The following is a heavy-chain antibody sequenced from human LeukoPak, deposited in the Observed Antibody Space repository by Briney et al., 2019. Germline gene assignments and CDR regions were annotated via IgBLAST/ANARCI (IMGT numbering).Heavy chain of an antibody. J-gene: IGHJ4*02. D-gene: IGHD6-13*01. CDR2: IKQDGSEK. Sequence: VGSLRLSCAASVLIPSRYWMGWVRPAPGRGGEWVASIKQDGSEKNYVDSVKSRFTISREDAKNSLYLQMNSPRAEDTAVYYCARDLMAAAGAFDYWGQGTLVTVSS. V-gene: IGHV3-7*03. CDR3: ARDLMAAAGAFDY. CDR1: VLIPSRYW.